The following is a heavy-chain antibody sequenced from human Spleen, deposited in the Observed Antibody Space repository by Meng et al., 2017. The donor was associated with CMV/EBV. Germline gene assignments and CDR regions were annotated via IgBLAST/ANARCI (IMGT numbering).Heavy chain of an antibody. CDR3: ARQRLRGWFDP. J-gene: IGHJ5*02. Sequence: LSYAASGFTFSSYWMHWVRQAPGKGLVWVSRINSDGSSTSYADSVKGRFTISRDNAENTLYLQMNSLRAEDTAVYYCARQRLRGWFDPWGQGTLVTVSS. CDR1: GFTFSSYW. D-gene: IGHD4-17*01. CDR2: INSDGSST. V-gene: IGHV3-74*01.